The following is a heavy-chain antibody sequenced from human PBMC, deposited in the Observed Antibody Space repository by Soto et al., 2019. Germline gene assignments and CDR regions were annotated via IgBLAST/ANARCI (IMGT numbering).Heavy chain of an antibody. Sequence: QLQLQESGPGLVKPSETLSLTCSVSGASISSGSYYWGWVRQPPGKGLEWIANVFSDGTTYYSPSLNSRVTISVDTYKNQFSLRLRSVTTADTAVYYCARQGECGSTSCYGSWGQGTLVTVSS. CDR2: VFSDGTT. CDR1: GASISSGSYY. D-gene: IGHD2-2*01. J-gene: IGHJ5*02. V-gene: IGHV4-39*01. CDR3: ARQGECGSTSCYGS.